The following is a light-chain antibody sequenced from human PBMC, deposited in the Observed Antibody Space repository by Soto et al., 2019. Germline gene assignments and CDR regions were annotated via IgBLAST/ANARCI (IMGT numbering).Light chain of an antibody. J-gene: IGKJ4*01. CDR3: QQRSQWPLT. V-gene: IGKV3-11*01. CDR1: QSIGTS. Sequence: EIVLTQSPATLSLSPGERATLSCRASQSIGTSLDWYQQRPGQVPRLLSFDALDRATGMPARFSGSGSGTDFTLTISNLEPDDFAVYYCQQRSQWPLTFGGGTKVEIK. CDR2: DAL.